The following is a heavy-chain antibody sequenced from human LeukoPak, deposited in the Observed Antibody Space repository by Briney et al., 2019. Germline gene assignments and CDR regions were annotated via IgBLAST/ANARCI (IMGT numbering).Heavy chain of an antibody. V-gene: IGHV4-39*01. D-gene: IGHD3-22*01. CDR1: GGSISSSSYY. J-gene: IGHJ1*01. Sequence: SETLSLTCTVSGGSISSSSYYWGWIRQPPGKGLEWIGSIYYSGNTYYSPSLKSRVTISVDTSKNQFSLKLSSVTAADTAVYYCARQSKGIIVITDFQHWGQGTLVTVS. CDR2: IYYSGNT. CDR3: ARQSKGIIVITDFQH.